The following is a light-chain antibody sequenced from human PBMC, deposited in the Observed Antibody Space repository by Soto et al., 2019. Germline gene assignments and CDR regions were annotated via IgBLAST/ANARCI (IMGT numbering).Light chain of an antibody. CDR2: GTS. CDR3: LQYGSSPLNPGET. CDR1: QSVSSSY. Sequence: EFVLTQSPGTLSLSPGERATLSCRASQSVSSSYLAWFQQKPGQAPRLLIYGTSSRALGIPDRFSGSGSGTDFTLTISRLEPEDFAVYYCLQYGSSPLNPGETFGQGTKVEIK. J-gene: IGKJ1*01. V-gene: IGKV3-20*01.